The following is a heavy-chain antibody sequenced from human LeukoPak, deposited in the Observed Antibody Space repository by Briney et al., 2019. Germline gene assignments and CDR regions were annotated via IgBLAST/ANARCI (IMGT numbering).Heavy chain of an antibody. CDR1: GYSFSNFH. Sequence: ASVKVSCKASGYSFSNFHINGVRQASGQGLEWIGRVSPKTGDRGYALKFQGRVTMTSDTSETTVYMEVRSLTSEDTAVYYCARTPPKGDIDTWGQGTMVTVSS. CDR3: ARTPPKGDIDT. D-gene: IGHD2-21*02. V-gene: IGHV1-8*01. CDR2: VSPKTGDR. J-gene: IGHJ5*02.